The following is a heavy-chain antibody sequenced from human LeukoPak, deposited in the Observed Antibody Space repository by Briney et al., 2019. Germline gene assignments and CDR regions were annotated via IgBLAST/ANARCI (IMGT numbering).Heavy chain of an antibody. CDR2: ISYSGST. J-gene: IGHJ4*03. V-gene: IGHV4-59*08. CDR3: ARHRDSGSRTAFGD. CDR1: GGSISSYY. D-gene: IGHD1-26*01. Sequence: PSETLSLTCTVSGGSISSYYWSWIRQPPRKGLEWIGYISYSGSTKYNPSLKSAVNLSLDTSKNQVSLKLSSVAAADTGGYYCARHRDSGSRTAFGDWGQGTLVTVFS.